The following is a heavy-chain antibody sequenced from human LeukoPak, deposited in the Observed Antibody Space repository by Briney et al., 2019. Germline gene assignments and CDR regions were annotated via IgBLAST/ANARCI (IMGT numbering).Heavy chain of an antibody. V-gene: IGHV4-38-2*02. CDR1: GYSISSGYY. D-gene: IGHD3-10*01. CDR3: ARAPEEVRGVPHFDY. J-gene: IGHJ4*02. CDR2: IYHSGNT. Sequence: SETLSLTCTISGYSISSGYYWGWIRQPPGKGLEWIGSIYHSGNTYYNPSLKSRLTISVDTSKNQLSLKLSSVTAADTAVYYCARAPEEVRGVPHFDYWGQGTLVTVSS.